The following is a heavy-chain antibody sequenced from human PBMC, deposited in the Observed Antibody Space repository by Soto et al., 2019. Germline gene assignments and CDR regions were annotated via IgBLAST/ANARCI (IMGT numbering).Heavy chain of an antibody. D-gene: IGHD2-15*01. CDR3: ARDSYLYCSGGSCFPAYYFDY. V-gene: IGHV3-33*01. CDR2: IWYDGSNK. Sequence: PGGSLRLSCAASGFTFSSYGMHWVRQAPGKGLEWVAVIWYDGSNKYYADSVKGRFTISRDNSKNTLYLQMNSLRAEDTAVYYCARDSYLYCSGGSCFPAYYFDYWGQGTPVTVSS. CDR1: GFTFSSYG. J-gene: IGHJ4*02.